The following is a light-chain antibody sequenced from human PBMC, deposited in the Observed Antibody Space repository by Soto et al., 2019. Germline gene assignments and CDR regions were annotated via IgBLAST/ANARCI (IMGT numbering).Light chain of an antibody. CDR3: QQSYSTPTT. V-gene: IGKV1-39*01. Sequence: DIRMTQSPSSLSASVGDRVTITCRASQSISSYLNWYQQKPGKDPKLLIYDASSLQRGVPSRCSGSGSGTDFTLTISSLQPEDFATYYCQQSYSTPTTFGPGNKVDLK. CDR1: QSISSY. J-gene: IGKJ3*01. CDR2: DAS.